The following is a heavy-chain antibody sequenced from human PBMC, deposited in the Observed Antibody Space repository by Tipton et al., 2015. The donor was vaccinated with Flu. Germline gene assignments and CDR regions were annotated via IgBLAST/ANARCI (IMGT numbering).Heavy chain of an antibody. Sequence: LRLSCSVSGASISSGGYSWSWIRQPPGKGLEWVGYIYHSGTTYYNPSLKSRVIISGDRSKNQFSLKLSSVTAADTAVYYCARYGTYDGSRYFQHWGQGTLVTVSS. J-gene: IGHJ1*01. CDR1: GASISSGGYS. CDR3: ARYGTYDGSRYFQH. V-gene: IGHV4-30-2*01. CDR2: IYHSGTT. D-gene: IGHD1-26*01.